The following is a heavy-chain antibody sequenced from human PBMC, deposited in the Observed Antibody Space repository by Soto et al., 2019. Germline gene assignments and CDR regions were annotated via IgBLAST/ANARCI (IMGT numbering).Heavy chain of an antibody. CDR1: GGSFSDYY. CDR2: INHSGST. V-gene: IGHV4-34*01. Sequence: ASETLSLTCAVYGGSFSDYYWSWIRQPPGKGLEWIGEINHSGSTNYNPSLKSRVTISVDTSKNQFSLKLSSVTAADTAVYYCARGRHALGDFWSGYYKGAWFDPWGQGTLVTVSS. J-gene: IGHJ5*02. D-gene: IGHD3-3*01. CDR3: ARGRHALGDFWSGYYKGAWFDP.